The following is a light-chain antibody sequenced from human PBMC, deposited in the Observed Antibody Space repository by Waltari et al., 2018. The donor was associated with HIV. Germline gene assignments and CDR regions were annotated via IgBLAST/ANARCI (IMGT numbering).Light chain of an antibody. CDR3: SSFADRDGFYVL. Sequence: QSALTQPPSASGSPGQSVTLSCTGSNSDIGSYDYVSWYQLHPGKAPKLVISDVTKRPSGVSDLFSGSKSANTAFLTVSGLQAEDEADYYCSSFADRDGFYVLFGGGTRLTVL. J-gene: IGLJ2*01. CDR1: NSDIGSYDY. CDR2: DVT. V-gene: IGLV2-8*01.